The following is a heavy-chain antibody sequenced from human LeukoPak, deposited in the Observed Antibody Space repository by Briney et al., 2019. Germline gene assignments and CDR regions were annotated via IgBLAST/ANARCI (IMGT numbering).Heavy chain of an antibody. Sequence: ASVKVSCKASGGTFSSYAISWVRQAPGQGLEWMGGIIPISGTANYAQKFQGRVTITADESTSTAYMELSSLRSEDTAVYYCARGESRWLIDYWGQGTLVTVSS. J-gene: IGHJ4*02. CDR2: IIPISGTA. CDR3: ARGESRWLIDY. V-gene: IGHV1-69*13. D-gene: IGHD5-24*01. CDR1: GGTFSSYA.